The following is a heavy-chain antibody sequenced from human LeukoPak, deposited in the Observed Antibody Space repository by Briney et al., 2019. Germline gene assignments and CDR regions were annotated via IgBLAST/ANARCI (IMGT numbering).Heavy chain of an antibody. J-gene: IGHJ4*02. D-gene: IGHD2-21*02. Sequence: PGGSLRLSCAASGFTFSSYSMNWVRQAPGKGLEWVSYISSSSSTIYYADSVKGRFTISRDNAKNSLYLQMNSLRAEDTAVYYCARGSDSGPYCGGDCYYFDYWGQGTLVTVSS. V-gene: IGHV3-48*04. CDR1: GFTFSSYS. CDR3: ARGSDSGPYCGGDCYYFDY. CDR2: ISSSSSTI.